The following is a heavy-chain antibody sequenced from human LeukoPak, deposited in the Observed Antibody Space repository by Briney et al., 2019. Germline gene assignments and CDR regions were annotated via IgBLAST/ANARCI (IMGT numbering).Heavy chain of an antibody. CDR2: INHSGST. Sequence: SETLSLTCAVYGGSFSGYYWSWIRQPPGKGLEWIGEINHSGSTNYNPSLKSRVTISVDTSKNQFSLKLSSVTAADTAVYYCARRLITMVRHTINWFDPWGQGTLVTVSS. D-gene: IGHD3-10*01. CDR3: ARRLITMVRHTINWFDP. CDR1: GGSFSGYY. J-gene: IGHJ5*02. V-gene: IGHV4-34*01.